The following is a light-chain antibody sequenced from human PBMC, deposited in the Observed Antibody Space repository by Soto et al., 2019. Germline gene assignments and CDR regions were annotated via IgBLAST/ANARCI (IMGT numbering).Light chain of an antibody. CDR1: SGHSSYA. J-gene: IGLJ2*01. V-gene: IGLV4-69*01. CDR2: LNSDGSH. CDR3: QTWGTGIHV. Sequence: QPVLTQSPSASASLGASVKLTCTLSSGHSSYAIAWHQQQPEKGPRYLMKLNSDGSHSKGDGIPDRFSGSSSGAERYLTISRLQYEDEADYYCQTWGTGIHVFGGGTKLTVL.